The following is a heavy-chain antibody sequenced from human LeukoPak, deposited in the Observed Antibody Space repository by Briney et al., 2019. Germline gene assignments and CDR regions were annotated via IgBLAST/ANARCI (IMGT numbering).Heavy chain of an antibody. D-gene: IGHD3-22*01. CDR3: ARDYYDSRGYYYHFDY. CDR1: GFTFSSSW. Sequence: GGSLRLSCAASGFTFSSSWMSWVRQAPGKGLEWVANIKKDGCEKYYVDSVKGRFTISRDNAKNSLYLQMNSLRAEDTAVYYCARDYYDSRGYYYHFDYWGQGTLVTVSS. J-gene: IGHJ4*02. V-gene: IGHV3-7*04. CDR2: IKKDGCEK.